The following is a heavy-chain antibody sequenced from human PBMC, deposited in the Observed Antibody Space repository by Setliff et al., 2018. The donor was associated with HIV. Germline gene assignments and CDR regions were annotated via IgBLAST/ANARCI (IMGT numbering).Heavy chain of an antibody. D-gene: IGHD6-25*01. CDR1: GFSFSNYA. Sequence: GGSLRLSCAASGFSFSNYAMTWVRQAPGKGLEWVSTINSAERTFYAKSVKGRFTISRDNSKSTLYLQVSSLRAEDTAVYFCAKDQSSAGYYFDSWGQGTLVTVSS. J-gene: IGHJ4*02. CDR2: INSAERT. V-gene: IGHV3-23*01. CDR3: AKDQSSAGYYFDS.